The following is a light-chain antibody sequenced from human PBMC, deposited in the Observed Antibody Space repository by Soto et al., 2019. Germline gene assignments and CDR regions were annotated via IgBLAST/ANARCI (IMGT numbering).Light chain of an antibody. CDR3: HVWDSSTVV. Sequence: SYELTQPLSVSVALGQTARITCGGNNIGSKSVHWYQQKPGQAPVLVIYRDDNGPSGIPERFSGSNSGNTATLTISRAQAGDEADYYCHVWDSSTVVFGGGTKVTVL. CDR2: RDD. V-gene: IGLV3-9*01. CDR1: NIGSKS. J-gene: IGLJ3*02.